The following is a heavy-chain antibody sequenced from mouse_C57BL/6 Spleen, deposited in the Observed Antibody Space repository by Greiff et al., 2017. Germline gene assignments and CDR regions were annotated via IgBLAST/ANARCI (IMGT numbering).Heavy chain of an antibody. CDR2: INYDGSST. Sequence: EVKLMESEGGLVQPGSSMKLSCTASGFTFSDYYMAWVRQVPEKGLEWVANINYDGSSTYYLDSLKSRFIISRDNAKNILYLQMSSLKSEDTATYYCARVYYGWYFDVWGTGTTVTVSS. V-gene: IGHV5-16*01. J-gene: IGHJ1*03. CDR1: GFTFSDYY. CDR3: ARVYYGWYFDV. D-gene: IGHD1-1*01.